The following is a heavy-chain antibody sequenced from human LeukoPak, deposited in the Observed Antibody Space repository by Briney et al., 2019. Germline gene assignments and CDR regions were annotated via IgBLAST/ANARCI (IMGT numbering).Heavy chain of an antibody. V-gene: IGHV3-23*01. CDR2: ISGSGGST. CDR1: GFTFSSYA. D-gene: IGHD6-13*01. J-gene: IGHJ6*02. CDR3: AKDWLAAAVHYYYGMDV. Sequence: AGGSLRLSCAAPGFTFSSYAMSWVRQAPGKGLEWVSAISGSGGSTYYADSVKGRFTISRDNSKNTLYLQMNSLRAEDTAVYYCAKDWLAAAVHYYYGMDVWGQGTTVTVSS.